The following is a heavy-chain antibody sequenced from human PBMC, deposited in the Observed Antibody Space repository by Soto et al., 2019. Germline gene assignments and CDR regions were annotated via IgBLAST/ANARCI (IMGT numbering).Heavy chain of an antibody. D-gene: IGHD6-6*01. CDR3: AATRRNYRISTASYHLVDFVY. CDR2: ISGSADIT. J-gene: IGHJ4*02. V-gene: IGHV3-23*01. CDR1: GFTFSGFT. Sequence: GESLRLSCVASGFTFSGFTMSWVRQAPGKGPEWVSAISGSADITYQPDAVTGRFTISRDNSKNTVYLQMDSLRVEDTAVYYCAATRRNYRISTASYHLVDFVYWGQGTPVTVSS.